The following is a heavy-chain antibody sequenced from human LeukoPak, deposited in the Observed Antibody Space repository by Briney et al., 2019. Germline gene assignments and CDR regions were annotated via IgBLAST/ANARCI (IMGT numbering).Heavy chain of an antibody. J-gene: IGHJ6*02. V-gene: IGHV1-69*04. CDR1: GGTFSSYA. CDR3: ARDDRAYGSGSFRFFYYGMDV. Sequence: SVKVSCKASGGTFSSYAISWVRQAPGQGLEWMGRIIPILGIANYAQKFQGRVTITADKSTSTAYMELSSLRSEDTAVYHCARDDRAYGSGSFRFFYYGMDVWGQGTTVTVSS. CDR2: IIPILGIA. D-gene: IGHD3-10*01.